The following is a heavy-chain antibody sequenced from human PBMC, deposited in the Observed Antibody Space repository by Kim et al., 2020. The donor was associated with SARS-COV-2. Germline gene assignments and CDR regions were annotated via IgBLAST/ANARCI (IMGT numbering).Heavy chain of an antibody. CDR3: ATLGRAETTSPLDY. V-gene: IGHV4-34*01. CDR2: INHSGST. Sequence: SQTLSLTCAVYGGSFSGYYWSWIRQPPGKGLEWIGEINHSGSTNYNPSLKSRVTISVDTSKNQFSLKLSSVTAADTAVYYCATLGRAETTSPLDYWGQGTLVTVSS. D-gene: IGHD4-4*01. CDR1: GGSFSGYY. J-gene: IGHJ4*02.